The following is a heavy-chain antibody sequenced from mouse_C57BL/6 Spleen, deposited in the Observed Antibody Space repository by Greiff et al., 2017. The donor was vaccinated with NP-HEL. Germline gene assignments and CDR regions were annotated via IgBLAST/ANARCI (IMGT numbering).Heavy chain of an antibody. CDR2: IDPETGGT. V-gene: IGHV1-15*01. CDR1: GYTFTDYE. Sequence: QVHVKQSGAELVRPGASVTLSCKASGYTFTDYEMHWVKQTPVHGLEWIGAIDPETGGTAYNQKFKGKAILTADKSSSTAYMELRSLTSEDSAVYYCTRQALLRYPYYFDYWGQGTTLTVSS. J-gene: IGHJ2*01. D-gene: IGHD1-1*01. CDR3: TRQALLRYPYYFDY.